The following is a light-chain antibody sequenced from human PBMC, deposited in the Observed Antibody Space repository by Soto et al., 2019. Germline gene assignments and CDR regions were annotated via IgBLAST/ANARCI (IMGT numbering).Light chain of an antibody. V-gene: IGLV2-14*03. CDR2: EAN. Sequence: QSVLTQPASVSGSPGQSITISCGGTSSDVGAYIYVSWYQQFPGKAPKLIIYEANNRPSGVSDRFSGSKSDTTAYLTISGLQAEDEADYYCSSYSDSDTKVFGTGTNVTVL. CDR3: SSYSDSDTKV. J-gene: IGLJ1*01. CDR1: SSDVGAYIY.